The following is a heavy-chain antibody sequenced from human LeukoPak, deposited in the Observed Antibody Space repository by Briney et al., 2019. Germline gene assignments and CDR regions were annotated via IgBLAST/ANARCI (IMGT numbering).Heavy chain of an antibody. CDR3: ARDALHYYDSSGYYYHHNWFDP. Sequence: PGRSLRLSCAASGFTFSSYAMHWVRQAPGKGLEWVAVISYDGSNKYYADSVKGRLTISRDNSKNTLYLQMNSLRAEDTAVYYCARDALHYYDSSGYYYHHNWFDPWGQGTLVTVSS. D-gene: IGHD3-22*01. CDR2: ISYDGSNK. CDR1: GFTFSSYA. J-gene: IGHJ5*02. V-gene: IGHV3-30-3*01.